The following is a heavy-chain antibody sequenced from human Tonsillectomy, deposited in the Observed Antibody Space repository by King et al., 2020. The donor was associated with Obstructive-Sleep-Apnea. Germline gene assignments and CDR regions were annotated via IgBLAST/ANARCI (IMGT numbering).Heavy chain of an antibody. CDR2: ISFDGNNE. CDR1: GFIFNDYA. D-gene: IGHD1-26*01. J-gene: IGHJ3*02. V-gene: IGHV3-30-3*01. Sequence: VQLVESGGGVVQPGRSLRLSCAASGFIFNDYAIHWVRQVPGKGLDWVAVISFDGNNEYYADSVQGRFTISRDNSKTTVYLQMNNVRVEDTAVYYCAREYSGNSDDAFDIWGQGTVVTVSS. CDR3: AREYSGNSDDAFDI.